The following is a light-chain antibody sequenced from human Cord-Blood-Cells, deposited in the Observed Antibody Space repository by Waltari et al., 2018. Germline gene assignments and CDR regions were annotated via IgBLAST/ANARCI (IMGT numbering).Light chain of an antibody. CDR3: CSYAGSYTLV. Sequence: QSALTQPRSVSGSPGQSVPISCTGTSSDVGGYNYGSWYQQHPGKAPKLMIYDVSKRPSGVPDRFSGSKSGNTASLTISGLQAEDEADYYCCSYAGSYTLVFGGGTKLTVL. J-gene: IGLJ2*01. CDR1: SSDVGGYNY. CDR2: DVS. V-gene: IGLV2-11*01.